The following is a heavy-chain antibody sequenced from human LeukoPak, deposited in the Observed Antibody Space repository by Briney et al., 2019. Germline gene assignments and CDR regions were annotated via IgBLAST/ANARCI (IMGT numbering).Heavy chain of an antibody. D-gene: IGHD6-19*01. CDR1: GGSISSYY. CDR3: ARAPLLAVAGYWYFDL. Sequence: PSETLSLTCTVSGGSISSYYWSWIRQPAGKGLEWIGRIYTSGSTNYNPSLKSRVTMSVDTSKNQFSLKLSSVTAADTAVYYCARAPLLAVAGYWYFDLWGRGTLVTVSS. J-gene: IGHJ2*01. CDR2: IYTSGST. V-gene: IGHV4-4*07.